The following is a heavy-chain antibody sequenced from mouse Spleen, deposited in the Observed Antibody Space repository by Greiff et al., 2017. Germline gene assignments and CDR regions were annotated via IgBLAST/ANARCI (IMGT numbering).Heavy chain of an antibody. J-gene: IGHJ4*01. Sequence: VQLQQSGPELVKPGASVKISCKASGYSFTGYYMNWVKQSPEKSLEWIGEINPSTGGTTYNQKFKAKATLTVDKSSSTAYMQLKSLTSEDSAVYYCARSRHYYAMDYWGQGTSVTVSS. CDR2: INPSTGGT. CDR3: ARSRHYYAMDY. CDR1: GYSFTGYY. D-gene: IGHD1-1*01. V-gene: IGHV1-42*01.